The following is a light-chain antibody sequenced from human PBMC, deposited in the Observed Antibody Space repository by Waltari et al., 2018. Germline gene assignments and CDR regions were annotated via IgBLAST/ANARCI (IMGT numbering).Light chain of an antibody. CDR2: DAS. V-gene: IGKV3-20*01. Sequence: EIVLTQSPGTLSLSPGERANLSCRASQSVGRSLAWYQQKPGQAPRLLIFDASNRATAIPERFSGSGSGTDFSLTISRLEPEDFAVYYCQMYVRLPVTFGQGTKVEIK. J-gene: IGKJ1*01. CDR1: QSVGRS. CDR3: QMYVRLPVT.